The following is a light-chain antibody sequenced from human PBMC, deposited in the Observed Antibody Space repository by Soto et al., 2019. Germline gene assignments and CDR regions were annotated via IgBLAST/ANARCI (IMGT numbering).Light chain of an antibody. V-gene: IGKV4-1*01. Sequence: DIVMTQSPDSLAVSLGERATINCKSSQSVLYSSINKNYLAWYQQKPGQPPKLLIYWASTRESGVPDRFIGSGSGTDFTLTISSMQAEDVAVYYCQQYYNTSYTFGQGTKLEI. J-gene: IGKJ2*01. CDR1: QSVLYSSINKNY. CDR3: QQYYNTSYT. CDR2: WAS.